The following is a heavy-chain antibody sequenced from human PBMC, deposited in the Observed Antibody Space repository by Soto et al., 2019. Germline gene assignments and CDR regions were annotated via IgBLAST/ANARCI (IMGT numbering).Heavy chain of an antibody. CDR1: GFTFGSYA. D-gene: IGHD3-10*01. V-gene: IGHV3-23*01. CDR3: AKHNGNYGSGSFSH. CDR2: ISGTGDSS. J-gene: IGHJ4*02. Sequence: GGSLRLSCAASGFTFGSYAMSWVRQAPGKGLEWVSLISGTGDSSEYANSVKGRFTISRDYSKTTVFLQMNSLRAEDTAVYFCAKHNGNYGSGSFSHWGQGPMVTVSS.